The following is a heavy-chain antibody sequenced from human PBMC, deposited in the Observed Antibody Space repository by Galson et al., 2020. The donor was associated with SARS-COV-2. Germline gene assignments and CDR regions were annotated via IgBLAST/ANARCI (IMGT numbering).Heavy chain of an antibody. CDR1: GGSFSNYV. CDR3: ARGAPGY. CDR2: IKYSGEN. Sequence: SETLSLTCAVYGGSFSNYVWTWIRQPPGKGLEWIGQIKYSGENNYNPSLKSRVSLSIDTAKNQFSLKVNSVTTADTAIYYCARGAPGYWGQGTLVTVSS. J-gene: IGHJ4*01. V-gene: IGHV4-34*01.